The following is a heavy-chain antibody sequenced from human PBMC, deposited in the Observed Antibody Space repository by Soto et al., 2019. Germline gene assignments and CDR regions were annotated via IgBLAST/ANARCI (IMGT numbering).Heavy chain of an antibody. V-gene: IGHV3-48*02. CDR3: VRDHLWAFDY. CDR2: IGGSGAM. Sequence: GGSLRLSCAASGFTFSTYSMNWVRQAPGKGLEWVPYIGGSGAMYYADSVKGRFTISRDNAKNSLYLQINSLRDEDTAVYYCVRDHLWAFDYWGQGTLVTVSS. J-gene: IGHJ4*02. D-gene: IGHD2-21*01. CDR1: GFTFSTYS.